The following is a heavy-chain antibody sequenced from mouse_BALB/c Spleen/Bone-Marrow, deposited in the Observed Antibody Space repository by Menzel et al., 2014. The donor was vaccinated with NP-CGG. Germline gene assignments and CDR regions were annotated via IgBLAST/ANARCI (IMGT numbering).Heavy chain of an antibody. CDR3: ARSGSMDY. CDR1: GYXXTXXX. J-gene: IGHJ4*01. D-gene: IGHD3-1*01. Sequence: EVQVVESGPELVKPGASVKISCKASGYXXTXXXMXWVKQSHGKXXEWIGLINPYNGGTSYNQKFKGKATLTVDKSSSTAXMXLLSLTSEDSAVYYCARSGSMDYWGQGTSVTVSS. CDR2: INPYNGGT. V-gene: IGHV1-18*01.